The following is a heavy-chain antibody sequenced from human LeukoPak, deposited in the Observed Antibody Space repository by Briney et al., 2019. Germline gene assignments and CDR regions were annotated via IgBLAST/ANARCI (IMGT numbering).Heavy chain of an antibody. CDR1: GSTFSSYA. V-gene: IGHV1-69*04. CDR3: AQKAPKELRRAYYYYGMDV. D-gene: IGHD1-7*01. J-gene: IGHJ6*02. CDR2: IIPILGIA. Sequence: EASVKVSCKASGSTFSSYAISWVRQAPGQGLEWMGRIIPILGIANYAQKFQGRVTITADKSTSTAYMELSSLRSEDTAVYYCAQKAPKELRRAYYYYGMDVWGQGTTVTVSS.